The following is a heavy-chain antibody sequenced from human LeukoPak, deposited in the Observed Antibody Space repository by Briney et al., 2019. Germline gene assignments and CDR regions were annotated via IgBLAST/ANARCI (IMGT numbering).Heavy chain of an antibody. Sequence: TGGSLRLSCAASGFTFSSFNMNWVRQAPGKGLEWVSSISSTSSLIWYADSLKGRFTISRDNAKNSLYLQMDSLRAEDTAVYYCARYNSGWNDYWGQGTPVTVSS. V-gene: IGHV3-21*01. J-gene: IGHJ4*02. CDR2: ISSTSSLI. D-gene: IGHD6-19*01. CDR1: GFTFSSFN. CDR3: ARYNSGWNDY.